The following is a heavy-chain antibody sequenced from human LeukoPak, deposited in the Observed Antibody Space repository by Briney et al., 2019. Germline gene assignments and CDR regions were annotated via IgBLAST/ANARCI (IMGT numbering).Heavy chain of an antibody. Sequence: SETLSLTCTVSGGSISSDYWSWVRQPPGKGLEWIGYIYYSGSTNYNPSLKSRVTISVDTSQTQFSLKLSSVTAADTAVYYCARVRGSAYYYVMDVWGQGTTVTVSS. D-gene: IGHD3-10*01. V-gene: IGHV4-59*01. J-gene: IGHJ6*02. CDR3: ARVRGSAYYYVMDV. CDR2: IYYSGST. CDR1: GGSISSDY.